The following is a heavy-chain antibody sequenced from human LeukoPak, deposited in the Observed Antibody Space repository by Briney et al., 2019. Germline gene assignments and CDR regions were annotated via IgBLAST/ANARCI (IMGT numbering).Heavy chain of an antibody. J-gene: IGHJ5*02. Sequence: PSETLSLTCTVSGYSISSGYYWGWIRQPPGKGLEWIGIIYHSGRTDYNPSLKSRVTISVDTSKNQFSLKLSSVTAADTAVYYCARDPPRYCSGGSCFNWFDPWGQGTLVTVSS. V-gene: IGHV4-38-2*02. CDR2: IYHSGRT. CDR3: ARDPPRYCSGGSCFNWFDP. D-gene: IGHD2-15*01. CDR1: GYSISSGYY.